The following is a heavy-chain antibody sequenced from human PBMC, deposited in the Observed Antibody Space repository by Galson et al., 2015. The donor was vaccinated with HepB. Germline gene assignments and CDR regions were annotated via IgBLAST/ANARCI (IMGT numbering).Heavy chain of an antibody. D-gene: IGHD6-19*01. V-gene: IGHV1-18*04. Sequence: SVKVSCKASGYTFTSYGISWVRQAPGQGLEWMGWISAYHGNTNNAQKLQGRVTMTTDTSTSTAYMELRSLRSDDTAVYYCARDGGSGWIGGFDYWGQGTLVTVSS. CDR3: ARDGGSGWIGGFDY. CDR2: ISAYHGNT. CDR1: GYTFTSYG. J-gene: IGHJ4*02.